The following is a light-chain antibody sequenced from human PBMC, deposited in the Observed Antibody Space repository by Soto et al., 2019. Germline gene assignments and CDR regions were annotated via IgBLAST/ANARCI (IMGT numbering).Light chain of an antibody. V-gene: IGLV2-14*01. J-gene: IGLJ2*01. CDR3: SSSTNTNTLVI. Sequence: SVLTQPASVSGSPGQSITISCTGTNSDIGRYKFVSWFQQHPGKTPKLMIFEGTNRPSGVSNRFSGSKSGNTASLTISGLQAEDEAIYFCSSSTNTNTLVIFGGGTKLTVL. CDR1: NSDIGRYKF. CDR2: EGT.